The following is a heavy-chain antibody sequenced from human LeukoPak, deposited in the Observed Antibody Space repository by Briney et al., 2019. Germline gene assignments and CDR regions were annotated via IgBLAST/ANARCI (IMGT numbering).Heavy chain of an antibody. CDR3: ARAYRYGDFLY. J-gene: IGHJ3*01. V-gene: IGHV1-2*02. D-gene: IGHD4-17*01. CDR2: INPNSGGI. Sequence: ASVKVSCKASGYTFTGYYMHWVRQAPGQGLEWMGWINPNSGGINYAQKFQGRVTMTRDTSISTAYMELSRLRSDDTAVYYCARAYRYGDFLYWGQGTMVTVSS. CDR1: GYTFTGYY.